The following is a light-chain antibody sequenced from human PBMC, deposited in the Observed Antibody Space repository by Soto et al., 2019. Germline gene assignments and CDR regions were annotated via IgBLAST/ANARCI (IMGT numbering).Light chain of an antibody. J-gene: IGKJ2*01. V-gene: IGKV3-15*01. CDR1: QSVTTR. Sequence: EIVLTQSPATLSVSPGERATLSCRASQSVTTRLAWYQQKPGQAPRLLIYGASTRATGIPARFIGSGSDTDFTLTISSLQSEDFAVYYCQQYNNSPPYTFGQGTNLEIK. CDR3: QQYNNSPPYT. CDR2: GAS.